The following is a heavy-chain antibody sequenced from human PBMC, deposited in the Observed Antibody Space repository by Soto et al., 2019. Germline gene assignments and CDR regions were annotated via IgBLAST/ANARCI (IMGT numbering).Heavy chain of an antibody. D-gene: IGHD3-10*01. J-gene: IGHJ6*02. CDR3: ASSRITMVPYGMDV. V-gene: IGHV1-18*01. Sequence: ASVKVSCKASGYTFTSYHISWVRQAPGQGLEWMGWISAYNGNTNYAQKLQGRVTMTTDTSTSTAYMELRSLRSDDTAVYYCASSRITMVPYGMDVWGQGTTVTVSS. CDR1: GYTFTSYH. CDR2: ISAYNGNT.